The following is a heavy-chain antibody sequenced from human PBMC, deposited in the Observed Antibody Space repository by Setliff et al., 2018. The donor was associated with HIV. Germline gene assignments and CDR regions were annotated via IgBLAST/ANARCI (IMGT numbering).Heavy chain of an antibody. CDR1: GFTFSNYW. D-gene: IGHD2-15*01. V-gene: IGHV3-23*01. Sequence: GGSLRLSCAASGFTFSNYWMDWVRQAPGKGLEWVSVISGSGGSTFYADSVKGRFTISRDNSKNTLYLQMNGLRVEDTAEYYCAKDGISGGAYPPYYFDYWGHGTLVTVSS. J-gene: IGHJ4*01. CDR3: AKDGISGGAYPPYYFDY. CDR2: ISGSGGST.